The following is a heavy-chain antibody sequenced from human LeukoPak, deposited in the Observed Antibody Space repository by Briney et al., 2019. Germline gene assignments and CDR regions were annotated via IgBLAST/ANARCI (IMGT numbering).Heavy chain of an antibody. J-gene: IGHJ4*02. CDR3: AREAYYYDSSGYYHLLDY. CDR1: GGSISSYY. D-gene: IGHD3-22*01. V-gene: IGHV4-4*07. Sequence: SETLSLTCTVSGGSISSYYWSWIRQPAGKGLEWIGRIYTSGSTNYNPSLKSRVTMSVDTSKNQFSLKLSSVTAADTAVYYRAREAYYYDSSGYYHLLDYWGQGTLVTVSS. CDR2: IYTSGST.